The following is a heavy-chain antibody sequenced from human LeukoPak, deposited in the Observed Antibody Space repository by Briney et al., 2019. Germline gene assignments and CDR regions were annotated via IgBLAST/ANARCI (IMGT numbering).Heavy chain of an antibody. Sequence: GGSLRLSCAASGFTVSSNYMSWVRQAPGKGLEWVSVIYSGGSTYYADSVKGRFTISRDNAKDTLYLQMDSLRAEDTTVYYCARGDSSGPSGWGQGTLVTVSS. D-gene: IGHD6-25*01. CDR1: GFTVSSNY. V-gene: IGHV3-53*01. J-gene: IGHJ3*01. CDR2: IYSGGST. CDR3: ARGDSSGPSG.